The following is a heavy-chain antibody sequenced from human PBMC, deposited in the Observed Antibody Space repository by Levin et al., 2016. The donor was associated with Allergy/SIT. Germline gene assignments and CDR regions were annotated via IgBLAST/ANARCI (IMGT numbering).Heavy chain of an antibody. J-gene: IGHJ4*02. D-gene: IGHD4-17*01. V-gene: IGHV3-33*05. CDR3: AREMDYGDYRTSDY. CDR1: GFTFSHYA. CDR2: VKSDERHK. Sequence: GGSLRLSCTVSGFTFSHYAMHWLRQAPGKGLEWVARVKSDERHKNNRDKYNTDSVNGRFIISRDNSKNTLYLQMNSLRDEDTALYYCAREMDYGDYRTSDYWGQGTLVTVSS.